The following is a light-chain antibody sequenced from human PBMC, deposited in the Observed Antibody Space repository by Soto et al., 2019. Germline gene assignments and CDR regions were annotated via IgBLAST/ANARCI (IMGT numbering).Light chain of an antibody. V-gene: IGKV3-11*01. J-gene: IGKJ5*01. CDR1: QSVNSN. Sequence: PWERATLACGASQSVNSNYVAWYQQKPGLAPRXLIYDASNRATGIPARFSGGGYGTDFNLTISSLETEDFAVYYCQQRSNWLITFGQGTRLEIK. CDR2: DAS. CDR3: QQRSNWLIT.